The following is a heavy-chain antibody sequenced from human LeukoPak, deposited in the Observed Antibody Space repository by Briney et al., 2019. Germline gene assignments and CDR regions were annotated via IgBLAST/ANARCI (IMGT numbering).Heavy chain of an antibody. CDR2: MNPNSGNT. Sequence: EASVKVSCKASGYTFTSNDINWVRQATGQGLEWMGWMNPNSGNTGYAQKFQGRVTMTRNTSISTAYMELSSLRSEDTAVYYCARGEYSSSPGNWFDPWGQGTLVTVSS. J-gene: IGHJ5*02. CDR1: GYTFTSND. D-gene: IGHD6-6*01. CDR3: ARGEYSSSPGNWFDP. V-gene: IGHV1-8*01.